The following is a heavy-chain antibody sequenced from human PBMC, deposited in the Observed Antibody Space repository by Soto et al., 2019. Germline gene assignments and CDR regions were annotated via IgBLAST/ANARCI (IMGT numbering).Heavy chain of an antibody. CDR2: IYTSGST. CDR3: GSVRPSGYVLS. D-gene: IGHD6-25*01. CDR1: GGSISSYY. V-gene: IGHV4-4*07. Sequence: PSETLSLTCTVSGGSISSYYWSWIRQPAGKGLEWIGRIYTSGSTNYNPSLKSRVTMSVDTSKNQFSLRLASVTAADTAFYYCGSVRPSGYVLSWGQGTLVTVSS. J-gene: IGHJ5*02.